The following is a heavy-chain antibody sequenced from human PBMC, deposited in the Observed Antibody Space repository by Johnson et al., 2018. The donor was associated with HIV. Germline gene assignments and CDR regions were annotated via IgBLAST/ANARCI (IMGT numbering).Heavy chain of an antibody. CDR3: AREYSSGYPDAFDI. Sequence: VQLVESGGGLVQPGGSLRLACVASGFIFDDYGLTWVRQAPGKGLEWVSGISWNGGDTGYADSVRGRFTISRDNAKNSLYLQMNSLRAEDTAVYYCAREYSSGYPDAFDIWGQWTMVTVSS. J-gene: IGHJ3*02. CDR2: ISWNGGDT. V-gene: IGHV3-20*04. CDR1: GFIFDDYG. D-gene: IGHD3-22*01.